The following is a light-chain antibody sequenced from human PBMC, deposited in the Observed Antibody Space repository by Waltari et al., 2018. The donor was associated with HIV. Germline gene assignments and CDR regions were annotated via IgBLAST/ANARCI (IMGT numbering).Light chain of an antibody. CDR2: ENN. V-gene: IGLV1-51*01. CDR1: HSNIGNHF. Sequence: QSVLTQPPSVSAAPGPKVTISCSGSHSNIGNHFVSWYQHLPGTAPKLLIYENNRRPSRIPDRFSASKTGTSATLGITGLQTGDEAIYYCATWDNSLRAMFGGGTKLTVL. CDR3: ATWDNSLRAM. J-gene: IGLJ3*02.